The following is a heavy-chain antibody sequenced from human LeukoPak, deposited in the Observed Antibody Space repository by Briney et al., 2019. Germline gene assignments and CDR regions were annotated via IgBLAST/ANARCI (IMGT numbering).Heavy chain of an antibody. Sequence: SETLSLTCSVSGGSVTSSSYYWAWIRQPPGKGLEWIGSIHYGGSTYYNPSLRGRVTIYGDTSKNQLSLKLYSVTAADTAVYYCARPAYSSGSLYYGMDVWGQGTTATVSS. J-gene: IGHJ6*02. CDR1: GGSVTSSSYY. CDR3: ARPAYSSGSLYYGMDV. V-gene: IGHV4-39*01. CDR2: IHYGGST. D-gene: IGHD6-19*01.